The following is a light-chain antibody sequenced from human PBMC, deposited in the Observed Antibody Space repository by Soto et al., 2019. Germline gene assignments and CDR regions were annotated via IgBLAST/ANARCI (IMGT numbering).Light chain of an antibody. CDR3: LQDYNYPRT. Sequence: IHMTHSPSTLSASLVDRVTITCRASQSISSWLAWYQQKPGKAPKLLIYAASSLQSGVPSRFSGSGSGTDFTLTISSLQPEDFATYYCLQDYNYPRTFGQGTKVDIK. V-gene: IGKV1-6*01. CDR1: QSISSW. CDR2: AAS. J-gene: IGKJ1*01.